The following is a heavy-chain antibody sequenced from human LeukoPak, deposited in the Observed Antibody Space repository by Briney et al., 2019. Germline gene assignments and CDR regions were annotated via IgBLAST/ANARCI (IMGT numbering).Heavy chain of an antibody. CDR1: GYTFTGYY. Sequence: ASVKVSCKASGYTFTGYYMHWVRQAPGQGLEWMGWINPNSGGTNSAQKFQGRVTMTRDTSISTAYMELSRLRSDDTAVYYCARDRVGSADFWSGYYKGTFDYWGQGTLVTVSS. J-gene: IGHJ4*02. V-gene: IGHV1-2*02. CDR3: ARDRVGSADFWSGYYKGTFDY. CDR2: INPNSGGT. D-gene: IGHD3-3*01.